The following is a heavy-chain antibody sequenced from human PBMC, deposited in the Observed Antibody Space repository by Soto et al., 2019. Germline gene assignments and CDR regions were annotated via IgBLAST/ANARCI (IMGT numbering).Heavy chain of an antibody. D-gene: IGHD6-19*01. CDR2: ISYDGSNK. V-gene: IGHV3-30*18. J-gene: IGHJ6*02. CDR3: AKAASSGWYYYYYGIDV. Sequence: QVQLVESGGGVVQPGRSLRLSCAASGFTFSSYGMQWVRQAPGKGLEWVAVISYDGSNKYYADSVKGRFTISRDNSKNTLYLQMNSLRAEDTAVYYCAKAASSGWYYYYYGIDVWGQGTTVTVSS. CDR1: GFTFSSYG.